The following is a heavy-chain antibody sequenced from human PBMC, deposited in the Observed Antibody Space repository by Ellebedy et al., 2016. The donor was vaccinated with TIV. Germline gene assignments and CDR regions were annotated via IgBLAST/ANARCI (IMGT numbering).Heavy chain of an antibody. Sequence: GESLKISCAVSGFTVRSKYMNWVRQAPGKGLEWVSLIYSTGDTYYADSVKGRFTVSRDNSQNPLYLQMTSLRVDDTAVYYCATDPDGVYGDTSAYWGRGTLVTVSS. D-gene: IGHD4-17*01. V-gene: IGHV3-53*01. CDR2: IYSTGDT. J-gene: IGHJ4*02. CDR1: GFTVRSKY. CDR3: ATDPDGVYGDTSAY.